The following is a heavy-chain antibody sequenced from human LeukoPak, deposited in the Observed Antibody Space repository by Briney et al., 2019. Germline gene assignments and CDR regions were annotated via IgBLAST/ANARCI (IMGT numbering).Heavy chain of an antibody. CDR1: GGSISSSNW. D-gene: IGHD2-21*02. Sequence: GTLSLTCAVSGGSISSSNWWSWIRQAPGKGLEWVSYISSSGSTIYYADSVKGRFTISRDNAKNSLYLQMNSLRAEDTAVYYCARDRGVVTAINDAFDIWGQGTMVTVSS. J-gene: IGHJ3*02. V-gene: IGHV3-11*01. CDR2: ISSSGSTI. CDR3: ARDRGVVTAINDAFDI.